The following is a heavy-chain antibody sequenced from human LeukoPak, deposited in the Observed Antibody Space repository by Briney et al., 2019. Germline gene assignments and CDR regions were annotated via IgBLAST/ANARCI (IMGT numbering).Heavy chain of an antibody. CDR1: GFTFSTYG. Sequence: GGSLRLSCTASGFTFSTYGMHWVRQAPGKGLEWVTLISYDGSTKYYSDSVKGRFTLSRDNSKNTLYLQMNSLRGDDTAVYYCAKTVATIGFGHYFDYWGQGTLVTVSS. CDR2: ISYDGSTK. CDR3: AKTVATIGFGHYFDY. D-gene: IGHD5-12*01. V-gene: IGHV3-30*18. J-gene: IGHJ4*02.